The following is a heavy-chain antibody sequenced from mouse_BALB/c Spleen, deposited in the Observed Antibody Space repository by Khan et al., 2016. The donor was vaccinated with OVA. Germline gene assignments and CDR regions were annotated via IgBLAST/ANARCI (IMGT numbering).Heavy chain of an antibody. J-gene: IGHJ2*01. CDR2: ISYRGSP. Sequence: EVQLQESGPGLVKPSQSLSLTCTVTGYSITSGYGWNWIRQFPGNKLEWMGYISYRGSPNYNPSLKSRISITRDTSKNQFFLQLNSVTTEDTATYYCARTARIKYWGQGTTLTVSS. CDR1: GYSITSGYG. D-gene: IGHD1-2*01. V-gene: IGHV3-2*02. CDR3: ARTARIKY.